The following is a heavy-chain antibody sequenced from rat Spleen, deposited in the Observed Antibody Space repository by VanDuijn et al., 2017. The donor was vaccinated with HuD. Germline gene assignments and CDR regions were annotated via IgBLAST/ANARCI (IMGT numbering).Heavy chain of an antibody. CDR2: IIYDGTIS. V-gene: IGHV5-17*01. J-gene: IGHJ2*01. CDR3: ARHPSFDN. CDR1: GFIFRDYA. Sequence: EVQLVESGGGLVQPGRSLKLSCAPSGFIFRDYAMAWVRQVPKKGLEWVATIIYDGTISYYRDSVKGRFTISRDNAKSTLHLQMDSLKSEDTATYYCARHPSFDNWGQGVMVTVSS.